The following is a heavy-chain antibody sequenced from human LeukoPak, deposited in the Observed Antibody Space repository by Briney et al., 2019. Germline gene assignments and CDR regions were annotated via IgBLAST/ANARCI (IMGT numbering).Heavy chain of an antibody. CDR2: IYTSGST. J-gene: IGHJ1*01. CDR3: ASTGEVDYYDSSGYYYETPAEYFQH. V-gene: IGHV4-61*02. Sequence: SQTLSLTCTVSGGSISSGSYYWSWIRQPAGKGLEWIGRIYTSGSTNYNPSLKSRVTISVDTSKNQFSLKLSSVTAADTAVYYCASTGEVDYYDSSGYYYETPAEYFQHWGQGTLVTVSS. D-gene: IGHD3-22*01. CDR1: GGSISSGSYY.